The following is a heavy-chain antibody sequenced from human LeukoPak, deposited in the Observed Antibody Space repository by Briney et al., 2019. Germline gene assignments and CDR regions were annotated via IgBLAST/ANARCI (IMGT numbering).Heavy chain of an antibody. Sequence: GGSLRLSCAASGLTFSSYAMHWVRQAPGKGLEWVALISYDGSNKYYADSVKGRFTISRDNSKNTLYLQMNSLRTEDTAVYYCARDRNTDFWSGYYTNYFDYWGQGTLVTVSS. D-gene: IGHD3-3*01. CDR1: GLTFSSYA. CDR3: ARDRNTDFWSGYYTNYFDY. J-gene: IGHJ4*02. CDR2: ISYDGSNK. V-gene: IGHV3-30*04.